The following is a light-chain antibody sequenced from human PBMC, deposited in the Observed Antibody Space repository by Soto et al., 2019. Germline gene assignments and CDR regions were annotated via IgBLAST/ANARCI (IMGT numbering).Light chain of an antibody. CDR1: QTVGVR. CDR3: HQRQRWPRT. Sequence: EIVLTQSPATLSSSPGERATLSCRASQTVGVRLAWYQRKPGQAPRLIIYEASNRAAGIPARFSGSGSGTDFTLTITSLEPEDFAFYYCHQRQRWPRTFGQGTKVDIK. CDR2: EAS. J-gene: IGKJ1*01. V-gene: IGKV3-11*01.